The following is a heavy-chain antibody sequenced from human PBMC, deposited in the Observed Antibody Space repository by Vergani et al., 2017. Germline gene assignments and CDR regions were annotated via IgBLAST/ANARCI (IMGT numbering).Heavy chain of an antibody. J-gene: IGHJ6*02. CDR2: ISSSSSYI. CDR1: GFTFSSYS. V-gene: IGHV3-21*01. CDR3: ARDEGDSSGPRDAMGGIHGMDV. Sequence: EVQLVESGGGLVTPGGSLRLSCSASGFTFSSYSMNWVRQAPGKGLEWVSSISSSSSYIYYADSVKGRFTISRDNAKNSLYLQMNSLRAEDTAVYYCARDEGDSSGPRDAMGGIHGMDVWGQGTTVTVSS. D-gene: IGHD3-22*01.